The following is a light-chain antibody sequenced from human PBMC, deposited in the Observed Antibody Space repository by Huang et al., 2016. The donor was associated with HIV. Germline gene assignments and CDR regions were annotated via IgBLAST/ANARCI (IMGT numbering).Light chain of an antibody. V-gene: IGKV1-17*03. J-gene: IGKJ1*01. CDR3: LQHHGYPRT. Sequence: DIQLTQSPSAMSAPVGDRVSITCRASQDISNYLAWFQQKPGGAPKRLIYAASSLQSGVPSRFSGSRSGTKFTLTISSLQPEDFATYYCLQHHGYPRTFGQGTNV. CDR1: QDISNY. CDR2: AAS.